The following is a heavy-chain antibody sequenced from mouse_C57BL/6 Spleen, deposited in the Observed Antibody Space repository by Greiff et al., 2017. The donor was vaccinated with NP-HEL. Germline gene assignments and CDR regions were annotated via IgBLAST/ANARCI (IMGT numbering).Heavy chain of an antibody. V-gene: IGHV1-52*01. Sequence: QVQLQQPGAELVRPGSSVKLSCKASGYTFTSYWMHWVKQRPIQGLEWIGNIDPSDSDTHYNQKFKDKATLTVDKSSSTAYMQLSSLTSEDSAVYYCASCGNYCARDYWGQGTSVTVSS. CDR2: IDPSDSDT. J-gene: IGHJ4*01. CDR3: ASCGNYCARDY. CDR1: GYTFTSYW.